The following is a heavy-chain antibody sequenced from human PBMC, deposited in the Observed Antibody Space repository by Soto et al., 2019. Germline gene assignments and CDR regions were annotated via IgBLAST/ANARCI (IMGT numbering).Heavy chain of an antibody. J-gene: IGHJ4*02. CDR2: INGRGNTI. Sequence: PGGSLRLSCVASGFDFNTYSMNWICQAPGKGLEWLAFINGRGNTIYYDDVVKGRLPVSRDNAKSSLYLQMTSPRDEEPAVYFCAARRHYGLLTVYYGFNYWRQGSLVTVSS. CDR3: AARRHYGLLTVYYGFNY. V-gene: IGHV3-48*02. D-gene: IGHD3-9*01. CDR1: GFDFNTYS.